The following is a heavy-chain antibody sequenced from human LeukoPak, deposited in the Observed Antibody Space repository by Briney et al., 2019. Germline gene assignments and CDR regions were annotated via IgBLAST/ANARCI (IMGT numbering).Heavy chain of an antibody. D-gene: IGHD6-25*01. CDR1: GGSISSTSYY. CDR3: ARSSGWHLLLLDY. V-gene: IGHV4-39*01. CDR2: IYYSGST. J-gene: IGHJ4*02. Sequence: SETLSLTCTVSGGSISSTSYYWGWIRQPPGKGLEWIGNIYYSGSTYYNPSLKSRVTISVDTSKNQFSLKLNSVTAADTAVYYCARSSGWHLLLLDYWGQGTLVTVSS.